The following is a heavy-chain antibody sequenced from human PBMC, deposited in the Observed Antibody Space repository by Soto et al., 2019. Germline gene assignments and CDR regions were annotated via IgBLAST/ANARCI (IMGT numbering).Heavy chain of an antibody. CDR1: GGSFSGYY. V-gene: IGHV4-34*01. CDR2: INHSGST. CDR3: ARGLELRDGY. D-gene: IGHD1-7*01. J-gene: IGHJ4*02. Sequence: PSETLSLTCAVYGGSFSGYYWSWIRQPPGKGLEWIGEINHSGSTNYNPSLKSRVTISVDTSKNQFSLKLSSVTAADTAVYYCARGLELRDGYWGQGTQVTVSS.